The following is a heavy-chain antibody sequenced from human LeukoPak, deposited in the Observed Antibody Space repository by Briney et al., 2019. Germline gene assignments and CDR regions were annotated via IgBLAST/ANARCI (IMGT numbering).Heavy chain of an antibody. CDR3: ARDGYYGSGIHYRRYFEY. Sequence: ASVTVSCNVSGYTFIAYYIHWVRQAPGQGLEWMGWISPNSGGTQYAQKFQGRVTMTRDRSISTAYMELSGLKPDDTAVFYCARDGYYGSGIHYRRYFEYWGQGTLVTVSS. D-gene: IGHD3-10*01. CDR1: GYTFIAYY. V-gene: IGHV1-2*02. J-gene: IGHJ4*02. CDR2: ISPNSGGT.